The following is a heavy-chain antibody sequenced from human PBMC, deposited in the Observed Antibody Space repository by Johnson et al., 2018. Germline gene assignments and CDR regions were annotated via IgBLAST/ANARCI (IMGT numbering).Heavy chain of an antibody. Sequence: VQLVESGGGVVRPGGSLRLSCAASGFTFDDYAMHWVRQAPGKGLAWVSGISWNSGSIGYADSVKGRFTISRDNAKNSLYLQMNSLRAEDTALYSCAKDTRALGYYYGMDVWGQGTTVTVSS. V-gene: IGHV3-9*01. CDR3: AKDTRALGYYYGMDV. CDR2: ISWNSGSI. CDR1: GFTFDDYA. D-gene: IGHD6-6*01. J-gene: IGHJ6*02.